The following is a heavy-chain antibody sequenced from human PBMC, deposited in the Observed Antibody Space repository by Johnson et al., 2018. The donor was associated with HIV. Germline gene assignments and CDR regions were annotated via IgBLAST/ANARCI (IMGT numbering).Heavy chain of an antibody. J-gene: IGHJ3*02. CDR1: GFTFSSYA. CDR2: ISGSGGST. CDR3: TRDSMTTVVTFAFVI. D-gene: IGHD4-23*01. Sequence: VQLVESGGDLVQPGGSLRLSCAASGFTFSSYAMSWVRQAPGKGLEWVSAISGSGGSTYSADSVKGRFTISRDNSKNTLYLQMNSLRAADTAVYYCTRDSMTTVVTFAFVIWGQGTMVTVSS. V-gene: IGHV3-23*04.